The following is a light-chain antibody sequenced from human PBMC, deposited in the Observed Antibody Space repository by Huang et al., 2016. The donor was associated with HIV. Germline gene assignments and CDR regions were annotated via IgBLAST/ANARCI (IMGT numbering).Light chain of an antibody. V-gene: IGKV1-33*01. CDR2: DAS. CDR3: QQYDNVPYT. J-gene: IGKJ2*01. CDR1: HDISNY. Sequence: DIQMTQSPSSLSASVGDRVTITCQASHDISNYLNWYQQKPGKAPKLLIYDASNLETGGPSRLSGTGSGTDFTLTISSLQPEDVATYYCQQYDNVPYTFGQGTKLEIK.